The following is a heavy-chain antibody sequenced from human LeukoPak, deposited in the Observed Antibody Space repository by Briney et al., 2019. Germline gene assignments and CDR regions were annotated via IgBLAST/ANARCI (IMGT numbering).Heavy chain of an antibody. D-gene: IGHD3-22*01. Sequence: PGGSLRLFCAASGFTFSNFGMHWVRQAPGKGLEWVAFIQYDRRNKFFADSVNGRFTISRDNPKNTLFLQMNSLRAEDTAVYYCAKSLPNYYDSNGLENWGQGTLVTVSS. CDR2: IQYDRRNK. CDR3: AKSLPNYYDSNGLEN. CDR1: GFTFSNFG. V-gene: IGHV3-30*02. J-gene: IGHJ4*02.